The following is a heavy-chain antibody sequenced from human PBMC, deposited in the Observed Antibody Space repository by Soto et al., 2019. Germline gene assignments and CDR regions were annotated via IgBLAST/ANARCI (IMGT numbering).Heavy chain of an antibody. CDR3: ARVLHVELRYGVFDP. V-gene: IGHV3-21*01. Sequence: PGGSLRLSCAASGFTFSSYSMNWVRQAPGKGLEWVSSISSSSSYIYYADSVKGRFTISRDNAKNSLYLQMNSLRAEDTAVYYCARVLHVELRYGVFDPWGQGTLVTVSS. CDR2: ISSSSSYI. J-gene: IGHJ5*02. CDR1: GFTFSSYS. D-gene: IGHD3-10*01.